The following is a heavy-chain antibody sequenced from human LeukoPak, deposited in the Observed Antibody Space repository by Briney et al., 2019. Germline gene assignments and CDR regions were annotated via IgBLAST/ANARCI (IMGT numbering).Heavy chain of an antibody. J-gene: IGHJ4*02. CDR2: IGPSSRYI. D-gene: IGHD5-18*01. V-gene: IGHV3-21*01. Sequence: GGSLRLSCAASGFTFNTYDMSWVRQAPGKGLEWVSSIGPSSRYIYYADSMKGRFTISRDDAKTSLYLQMNSLRAEDTAVYYCARGWIQPDYWGQGTLVTVSS. CDR3: ARGWIQPDY. CDR1: GFTFNTYD.